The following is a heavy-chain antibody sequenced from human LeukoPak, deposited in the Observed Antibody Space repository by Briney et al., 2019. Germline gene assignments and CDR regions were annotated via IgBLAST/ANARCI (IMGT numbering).Heavy chain of an antibody. D-gene: IGHD2-21*02. CDR2: ISGGASNT. J-gene: IGHJ4*02. Sequence: QPGGSLRLSCAASGFTFSSYAMSWVRQAPGKGLEWISSISGGASNTYYVDSVKGRFTISRDSSNNTLLLQMTSLRVEDTAIYFCARARSMLRLRSPFDFWGQGALVTVSS. CDR3: ARARSMLRLRSPFDF. V-gene: IGHV3-23*01. CDR1: GFTFSSYA.